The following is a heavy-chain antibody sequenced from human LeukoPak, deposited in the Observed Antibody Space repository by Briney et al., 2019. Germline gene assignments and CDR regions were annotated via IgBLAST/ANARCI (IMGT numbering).Heavy chain of an antibody. CDR3: AGKAAAYYFVY. CDR2: MQYDGSEE. V-gene: IGHV3-30*02. J-gene: IGHJ4*02. CDR1: GFSFSTYG. Sequence: PEGSLRLSCAASGFSFSTYGMHWVRQAPGKGLEWVTFMQYDGSEEYYADSVKGRFTISRDNSKNTLYLQMDSLRGEDTAVYYCAGKAAAYYFVYWGQGTLVTVSS. D-gene: IGHD2-2*01.